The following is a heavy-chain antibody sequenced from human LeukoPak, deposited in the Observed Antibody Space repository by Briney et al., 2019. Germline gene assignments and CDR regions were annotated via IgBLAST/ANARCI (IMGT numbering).Heavy chain of an antibody. Sequence: PSETLSLTCTVSGGSVSSGIYYWSWIRQPPGKGLEWIGYIFYSGSTNYNPSLKSRVTISVDTSKNQFSLKLSSVTAADTAVYYCASRGPWFDPWGQGTLVTVSS. CDR2: IFYSGST. V-gene: IGHV4-61*01. CDR1: GGSVSSGIYY. J-gene: IGHJ5*02. CDR3: ASRGPWFDP.